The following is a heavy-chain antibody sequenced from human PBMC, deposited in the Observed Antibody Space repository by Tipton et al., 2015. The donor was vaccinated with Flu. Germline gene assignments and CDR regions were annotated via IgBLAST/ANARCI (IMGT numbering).Heavy chain of an antibody. V-gene: IGHV5-51*01. D-gene: IGHD6-19*01. J-gene: IGHJ5*02. CDR1: GYSFTSYW. Sequence: VQLVQSGAEVKKPGESLKISCKGSGYSFTSYWIGWVRQMPGKGLEWMGIIYPGDSDTRYSPSFQGQVTISADKSISTAYLQWRRLKASDTAMDYCARRDGIAVAGTPPTLTGFDPWGQGTLVTVSS. CDR2: IYPGDSDT. CDR3: ARRDGIAVAGTPPTLTGFDP.